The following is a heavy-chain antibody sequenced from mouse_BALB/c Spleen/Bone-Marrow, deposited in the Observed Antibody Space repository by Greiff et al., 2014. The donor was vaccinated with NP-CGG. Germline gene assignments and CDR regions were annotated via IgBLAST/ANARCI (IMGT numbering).Heavy chain of an antibody. CDR1: GYTFTSYW. CDR3: TTGAY. CDR2: IYPSDSYT. J-gene: IGHJ3*01. D-gene: IGHD4-1*01. Sequence: QVQLQQSGAELVRPGASVKLSCKASGYTFTSYWINWVKQRPGRGLEWIGNIYPSDSYTNYNQKFKDKATLTVDKSSSTAYMQLSSPTSEDSAVYYCTTGAYWGQGTLVTVSA. V-gene: IGHV1-69*02.